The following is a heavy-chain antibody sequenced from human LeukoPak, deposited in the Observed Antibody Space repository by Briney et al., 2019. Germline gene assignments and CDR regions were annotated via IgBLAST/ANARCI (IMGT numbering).Heavy chain of an antibody. V-gene: IGHV1-2*02. CDR1: GYTFTGYY. D-gene: IGHD6-13*01. Sequence: ASVKVSCKASGYTFTGYYMHWVRQAPGQGLEWMGWINPNSGGTNYAQKFQGRVTMTRDTSISTAYMELSRLRSDDTAVYYCARVDYTRRDSSSWFSYYFDYWGQGTLVTVPS. CDR3: ARVDYTRRDSSSWFSYYFDY. J-gene: IGHJ4*02. CDR2: INPNSGGT.